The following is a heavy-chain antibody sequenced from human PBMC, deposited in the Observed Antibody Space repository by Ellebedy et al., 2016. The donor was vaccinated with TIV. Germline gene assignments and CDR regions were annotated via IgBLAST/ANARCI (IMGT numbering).Heavy chain of an antibody. CDR3: AGLWFGDSPRDNSDY. CDR2: IWYDGSNK. V-gene: IGHV3-30*02. Sequence: PGGSLRLSCAASGFTFSAYGTHWVRQAPGKGLERVTYIWYDGSNKYYADPVKGRFTISRDNSKNTLFLEMNSLRAEDTAIYYCAGLWFGDSPRDNSDYWGRGTLVTVSS. D-gene: IGHD3-10*01. CDR1: GFTFSAYG. J-gene: IGHJ4*02.